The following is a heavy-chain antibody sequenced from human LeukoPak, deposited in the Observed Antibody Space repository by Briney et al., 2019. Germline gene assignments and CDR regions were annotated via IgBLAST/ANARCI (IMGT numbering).Heavy chain of an antibody. J-gene: IGHJ3*02. Sequence: GRSLRLSCAASGFTFDDYAMHWVRQAPGKGLEWVSYIGSSGSIIYYADSVKGRFTISRDNSKNTLYLQMNSLRAEDTAVYYCARGGSYLSAFDIWGQGTMVTVSS. CDR1: GFTFDDYA. V-gene: IGHV3-48*01. CDR2: IGSSGSII. CDR3: ARGGSYLSAFDI. D-gene: IGHD1-26*01.